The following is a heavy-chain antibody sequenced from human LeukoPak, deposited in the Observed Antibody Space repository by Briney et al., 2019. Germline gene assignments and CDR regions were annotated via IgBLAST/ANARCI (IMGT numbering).Heavy chain of an antibody. V-gene: IGHV1-8*02. Sequence: ASVKVSCKASGGTFSSYAISWVRQATGQGLEWMGWMNPNSGNTGYAQKFQGRVTMTRNTSISTAYMELSSLKSEDTAVYYCARNYDSSGYSLQHWGQGTLVTVSS. CDR2: MNPNSGNT. CDR3: ARNYDSSGYSLQH. D-gene: IGHD3-22*01. J-gene: IGHJ1*01. CDR1: GGTFSSYA.